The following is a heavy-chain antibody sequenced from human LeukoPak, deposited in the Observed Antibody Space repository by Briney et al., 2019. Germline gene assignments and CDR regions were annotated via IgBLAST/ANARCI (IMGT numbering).Heavy chain of an antibody. Sequence: SQTLSLTCTVSGGSISSGGYYWSWIRQHPGKGLEWIGYIYYSGNTYYNPSLKSRVTISVDTSKNQFSLKLSSVTAADTAVYYCAREGEDDILTGNGMDVWGKGTTVTVSS. D-gene: IGHD3-9*01. CDR2: IYYSGNT. V-gene: IGHV4-31*03. CDR1: GGSISSGGYY. J-gene: IGHJ6*04. CDR3: AREGEDDILTGNGMDV.